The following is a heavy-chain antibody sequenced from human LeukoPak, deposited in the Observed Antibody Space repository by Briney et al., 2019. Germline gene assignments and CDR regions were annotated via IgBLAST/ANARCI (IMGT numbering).Heavy chain of an antibody. CDR1: GFTFSSYG. D-gene: IGHD1-14*01. Sequence: GRSLRLSCAASGFTFSSYGMHWVRQAPGKGLEWVAVISYDGSVKYYTDSLKGRFTISRDNSKNTLYLEMNSLRAEDTAVYYCARETVTDPSGMGYWGQGTLVTVSS. V-gene: IGHV3-30*03. J-gene: IGHJ4*02. CDR3: ARETVTDPSGMGY. CDR2: ISYDGSVK.